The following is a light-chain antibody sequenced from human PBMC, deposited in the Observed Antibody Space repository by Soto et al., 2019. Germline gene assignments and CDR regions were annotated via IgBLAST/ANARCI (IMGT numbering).Light chain of an antibody. CDR1: QSISGY. V-gene: IGKV1-39*01. CDR2: AAS. Sequence: DIQMTQSPASLSASVGDRVTISCRASQSISGYLNWYQQKPGKAPELLIYAASTLQTGVPSRFSGSGSGTECTLSINSLQPEDFATYYCQQSFRARSFGQGTRVQF. CDR3: QQSFRARS. J-gene: IGKJ1*01.